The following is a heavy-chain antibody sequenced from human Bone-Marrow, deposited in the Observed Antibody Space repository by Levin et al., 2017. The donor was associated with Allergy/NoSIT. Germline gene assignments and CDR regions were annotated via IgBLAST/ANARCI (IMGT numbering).Heavy chain of an antibody. J-gene: IGHJ4*02. Sequence: SQTLSLTCTVSGGSVSSYDWTWIRQSAGKEPEWIGRILRNGTTNDKPSLRGRVTMSLDTSKNELSLKLTSVTAADTAVYYCATERVVAGASDYWGQGTLVIVSS. CDR1: GGSVSSYD. D-gene: IGHD6-19*01. V-gene: IGHV4-4*07. CDR3: ATERVVAGASDY. CDR2: ILRNGTT.